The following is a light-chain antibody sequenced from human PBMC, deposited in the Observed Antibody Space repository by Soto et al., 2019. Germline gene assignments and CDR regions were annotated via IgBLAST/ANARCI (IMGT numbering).Light chain of an antibody. V-gene: IGKV3-15*01. Sequence: EIVMTRSPATLSVSPGERATLSCRASQSVSSNLAWYQQKPGQAPRLLIYGASTRATGIPARFSGSGSGTEFTLTISSLQSEDFAVYYCQQYNNWLRITFGQGTRLEIK. CDR1: QSVSSN. CDR3: QQYNNWLRIT. J-gene: IGKJ5*01. CDR2: GAS.